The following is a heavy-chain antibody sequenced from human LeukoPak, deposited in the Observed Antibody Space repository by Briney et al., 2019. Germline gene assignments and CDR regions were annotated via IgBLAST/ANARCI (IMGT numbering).Heavy chain of an antibody. J-gene: IGHJ4*02. CDR2: IYYSGST. D-gene: IGHD5-24*01. CDR1: GGSFSAYY. CDR3: ARDRVDGYNYYFDY. Sequence: PSETLSLTCAVYGGSFSAYYWSWIRQPPGKGLEWIGYIYYSGSTNYNPSLKSRVTISVDTSKNQFSLKLSSVTAADTAVYYCARDRVDGYNYYFDYWGQGTLVTVSS. V-gene: IGHV4-59*01.